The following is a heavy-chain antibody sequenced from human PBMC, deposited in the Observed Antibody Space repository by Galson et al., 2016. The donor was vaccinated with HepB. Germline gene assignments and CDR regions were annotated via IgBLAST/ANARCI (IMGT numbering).Heavy chain of an antibody. CDR1: GDSVSSNVAA. V-gene: IGHV6-1*01. CDR3: ARVNHLGRGMNV. Sequence: CAISGDSVSSNVAAWNWFRQSPSGGLEWLGRTFYRSEWQTDYAMSVESRMTISPDTSKNQVSLPLRPVTPEDTAVYYCARVNHLGRGMNVWGQGTTVTVSS. J-gene: IGHJ6*02. CDR2: TFYRSEWQT.